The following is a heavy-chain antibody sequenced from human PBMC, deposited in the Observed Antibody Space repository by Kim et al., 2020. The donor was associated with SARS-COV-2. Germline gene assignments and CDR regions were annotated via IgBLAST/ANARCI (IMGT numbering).Heavy chain of an antibody. CDR3: ASRPRGVFYYDGQ. V-gene: IGHV4-34*01. Sequence: KYNPSVKTRVTILVDPSKNQFSLKLTSLTAADTAIYYCASRPRGVFYYDGQWGQGTLVTVSS. J-gene: IGHJ4*02. D-gene: IGHD3-22*01.